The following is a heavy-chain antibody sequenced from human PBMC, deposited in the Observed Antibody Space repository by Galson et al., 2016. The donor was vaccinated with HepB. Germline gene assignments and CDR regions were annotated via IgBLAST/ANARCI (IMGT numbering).Heavy chain of an antibody. V-gene: IGHV1-69*13. CDR1: GVTVSSNA. CDR2: IIPILGTA. CDR3: ARGRGLWFGEGTPYYGMDV. J-gene: IGHJ6*02. D-gene: IGHD3-10*01. Sequence: SVTVSCKASGVTVSSNAVSWVRQAPGQGLELMGGIIPILGTANYAQKFQGRVTITADESTRTAYMELSSLRSEDTAVYYCARGRGLWFGEGTPYYGMDVWGQGTTVTVSS.